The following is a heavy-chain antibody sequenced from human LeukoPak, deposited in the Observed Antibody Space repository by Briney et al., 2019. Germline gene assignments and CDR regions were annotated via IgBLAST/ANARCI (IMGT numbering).Heavy chain of an antibody. J-gene: IGHJ4*02. D-gene: IGHD1-26*01. Sequence: SVKVSCKASGATFSSYAISWVRRAPGQRLEWMGGIIPIFGTTNYAQKFQGRVTITADESTNTAYMELSSLRSEDTAVYYCARDLQVGSGDYWGQGTLVTVSS. V-gene: IGHV1-69*01. CDR2: IIPIFGTT. CDR1: GATFSSYA. CDR3: ARDLQVGSGDY.